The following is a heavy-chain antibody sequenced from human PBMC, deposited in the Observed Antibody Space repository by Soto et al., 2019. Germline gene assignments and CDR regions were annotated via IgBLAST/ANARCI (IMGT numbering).Heavy chain of an antibody. CDR2: NSAYNGNT. CDR3: ARDPPPPDY. V-gene: IGHV1-18*03. CDR1: GYTFASYA. Sequence: QVQLVQSGAEVKKPGASVKVSCKASGYTFASYAISWMRQAPGQGLERMGWNSAYNGNTNYAQKLQGRVTMTTDTSTSPANMELRSLRSDDMAVYYCARDPPPPDYGGQGTLVTVSS. J-gene: IGHJ4*02.